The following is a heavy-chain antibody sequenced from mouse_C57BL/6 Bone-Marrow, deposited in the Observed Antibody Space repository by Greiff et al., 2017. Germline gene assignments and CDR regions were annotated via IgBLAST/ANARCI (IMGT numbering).Heavy chain of an antibody. CDR1: GYTFTDHT. CDR3: ARSETTQATPCAMDY. D-gene: IGHD3-2*02. J-gene: IGHJ4*01. V-gene: IGHV1-78*01. CDR2: IYPRDGST. Sequence: VQLQQSDAELVKPGASVKISCKVSGYTFTDHTIHWMKQRPEQGLEWIGNIYPRDGSTKYNEKFKGKATLTAEKSSSTAYMQLNSLTSEDSAVYFGARSETTQATPCAMDYWGQGTSVTVSS.